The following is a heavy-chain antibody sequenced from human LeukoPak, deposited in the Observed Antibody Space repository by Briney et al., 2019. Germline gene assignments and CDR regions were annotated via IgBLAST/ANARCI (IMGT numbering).Heavy chain of an antibody. V-gene: IGHV7-4-1*02. CDR3: ARIPVISPTEAFDF. CDR2: INTYTGSP. CDR1: GYTFTNYA. D-gene: IGHD3-22*01. Sequence: ASVKVSCKASGYTFTNYAINWVRQAPGQGLEWMGWINTYTGSPTYAQGFIGRFVFSLDSSVSTAYLQINSLTPEDTASYYCARIPVISPTEAFDFWGQGTMVTVSS. J-gene: IGHJ3*01.